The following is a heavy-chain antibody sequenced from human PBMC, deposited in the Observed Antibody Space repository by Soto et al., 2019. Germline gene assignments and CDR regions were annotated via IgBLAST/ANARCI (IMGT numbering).Heavy chain of an antibody. Sequence: QLRLQESGPGLVKPSETMSLTCTVSGGAISSSSYYWGWIRQPPGKGLEWIGSIYYSGSTYYNPSLKSRVTISVDTSKNQFSLKLSSVTAADTAVYYCARLGRLTTVSDDSWGQGTLVTVSS. CDR2: IYYSGST. V-gene: IGHV4-39*01. D-gene: IGHD4-17*01. CDR3: ARLGRLTTVSDDS. CDR1: GGAISSSSYY. J-gene: IGHJ4*02.